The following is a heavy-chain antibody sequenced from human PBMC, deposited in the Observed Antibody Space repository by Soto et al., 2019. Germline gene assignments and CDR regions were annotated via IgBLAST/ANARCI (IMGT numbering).Heavy chain of an antibody. CDR3: ASDQDGSGWYTY. Sequence: QVQLQESGPRLVKPSETLSLTCSVSGGSFDNYYWSWIRQPPGKGLEWIAYIRYSGSTNYNPSLKSRAAQSIDTSKNQFSLKLKSVTAADSAVYYCASDQDGSGWYTYWGRGTLVTVSS. CDR2: IRYSGST. J-gene: IGHJ4*02. V-gene: IGHV4-59*01. D-gene: IGHD6-19*01. CDR1: GGSFDNYY.